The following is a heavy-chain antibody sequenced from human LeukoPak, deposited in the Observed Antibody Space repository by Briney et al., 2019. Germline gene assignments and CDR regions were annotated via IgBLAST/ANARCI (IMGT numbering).Heavy chain of an antibody. Sequence: PGGSLRLSCAASGFTFSNYALHWVRQAPGKGLEWVAIISYDGSNKNYADSVKGRFTISRDNSKNTLYLQMNSLRPEDSAVYYCASDSGYDHRGLFDYWGQGTLVTVSS. J-gene: IGHJ4*02. V-gene: IGHV3-30*04. D-gene: IGHD5-12*01. CDR3: ASDSGYDHRGLFDY. CDR2: ISYDGSNK. CDR1: GFTFSNYA.